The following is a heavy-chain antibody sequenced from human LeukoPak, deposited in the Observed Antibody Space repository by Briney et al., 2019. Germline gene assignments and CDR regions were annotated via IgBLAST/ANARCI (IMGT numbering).Heavy chain of an antibody. J-gene: IGHJ4*02. V-gene: IGHV4-34*01. CDR1: GGSFSGYY. Sequence: SETLSLTCAVYGGSFSGYYWSWIRQPPGKGLEWIGEINHSGSTNYNPSLKSRVTISVDTSKYQFSLKLGSVTAADTAVYYCARGYYDFWSGYSSYFDYWGQGTLVTVSS. CDR2: INHSGST. CDR3: ARGYYDFWSGYSSYFDY. D-gene: IGHD3-3*01.